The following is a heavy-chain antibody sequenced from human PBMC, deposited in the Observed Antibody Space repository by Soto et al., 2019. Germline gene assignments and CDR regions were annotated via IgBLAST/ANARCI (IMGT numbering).Heavy chain of an antibody. CDR2: IKSKTDGGTT. Sequence: PGGSLRLSCAASGFTFSNAWMNWVRQAPGKGLEWVGRIKSKTDGGTTDYAAPVKGRFTISRDDSKNTLYLQMNSLKTEDTAVYYCTTDPGNYRDGYNPDYYYGMEVWGQGTTVTVSS. V-gene: IGHV3-15*07. J-gene: IGHJ6*02. CDR1: GFTFSNAW. D-gene: IGHD4-4*01. CDR3: TTDPGNYRDGYNPDYYYGMEV.